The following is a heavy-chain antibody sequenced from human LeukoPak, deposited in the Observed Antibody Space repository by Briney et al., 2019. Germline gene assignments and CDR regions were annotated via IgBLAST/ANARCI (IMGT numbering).Heavy chain of an antibody. CDR1: GGSFSGYY. J-gene: IGHJ4*02. CDR2: INHSGST. D-gene: IGHD1-26*01. V-gene: IGHV4-34*01. CDR3: ARGEVGATIVLEY. Sequence: SETLSLTCAVYGGSFSGYYWSWIRQPPGKGLEWIGEINHSGSTNYNPSLKSRVTISVDTSKNQFSLKLSSVTAADTAVYYCARGEVGATIVLEYWGQGTLVTVSS.